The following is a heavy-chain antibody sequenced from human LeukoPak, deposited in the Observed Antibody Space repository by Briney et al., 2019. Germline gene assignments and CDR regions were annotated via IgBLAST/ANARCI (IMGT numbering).Heavy chain of an antibody. J-gene: IGHJ4*02. V-gene: IGHV4-30-2*01. CDR3: ARTTVVSSHGGFFDN. CDR2: IYHNGTT. Sequence: PSETLSLTCVVSGGSISSGGYSWSWIRQPPGKGLEWIGYIYHNGTTYYNPSLRSRVTTSVDRSKSRFSLILRSVTAVDTAVYYCARTTVVSSHGGFFDNWGQGTLVTVSS. CDR1: GGSISSGGYS. D-gene: IGHD4-23*01.